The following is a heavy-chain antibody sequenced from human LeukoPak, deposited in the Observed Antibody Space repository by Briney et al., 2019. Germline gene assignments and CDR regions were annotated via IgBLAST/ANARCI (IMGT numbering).Heavy chain of an antibody. J-gene: IGHJ4*02. D-gene: IGHD6-13*01. CDR3: AKGASSSWYYFDY. CDR1: GFTFSSYA. Sequence: AGGSLRLSCAASGFTFSSYAMSWVRQAPWKGLELVSAISVSGGSTYYAESVNGRLTISRDNSKNTLYLQLNSLRAEDTAVYYCAKGASSSWYYFDYWGQGTLVTVSS. CDR2: ISVSGGST. V-gene: IGHV3-23*01.